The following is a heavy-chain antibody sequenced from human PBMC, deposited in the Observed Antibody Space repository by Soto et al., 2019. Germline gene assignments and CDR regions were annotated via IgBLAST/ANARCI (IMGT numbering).Heavy chain of an antibody. Sequence: QVQLVQSGAEVKKPGASVKVSCKASGYTFSSYDINWVRQATGQGLEWMGWMNPNSGDTNYAQKFQGRVTMTRNTSIATAYMVLSSLRSEVTAVYYCARGLKFTTPLVRGVNPYYYYYMDVWGEGTMVTVSS. CDR2: MNPNSGDT. CDR1: GYTFSSYD. V-gene: IGHV1-8*01. D-gene: IGHD3-10*01. J-gene: IGHJ6*03. CDR3: ARGLKFTTPLVRGVNPYYYYYMDV.